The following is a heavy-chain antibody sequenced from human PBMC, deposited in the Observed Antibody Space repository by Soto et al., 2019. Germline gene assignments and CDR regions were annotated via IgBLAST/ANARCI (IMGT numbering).Heavy chain of an antibody. V-gene: IGHV3-21*01. CDR3: AGGRRGLYYYYMDV. D-gene: IGHD3-16*01. J-gene: IGHJ6*03. Sequence: EVQLVESGGGLVKPGGSLRLSCAASGFTFSKYSLNWVRQAPGKGLEWVSSIDSTSSYIYYADSVKGRFTISRDNAKDSLYLQMNTLRAEDTAVYYCAGGRRGLYYYYMDVWGKGTTVTVSS. CDR2: IDSTSSYI. CDR1: GFTFSKYS.